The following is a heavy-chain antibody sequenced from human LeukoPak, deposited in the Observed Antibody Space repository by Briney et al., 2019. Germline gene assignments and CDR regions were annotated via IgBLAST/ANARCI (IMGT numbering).Heavy chain of an antibody. CDR3: ARLWGGNGYSGGSLNL. Sequence: AGGSLRLSCAASGYTFSRHGIHWVRQAPGKGLEWVAVVWYDGRNRDYVDSVKGRFTISKDNSNNMVLLQMDRLRAEDTAVYYCARLWGGNGYSGGSLNLWGQGTLVTVSS. D-gene: IGHD3-16*01. J-gene: IGHJ5*02. V-gene: IGHV3-33*01. CDR2: VWYDGRNR. CDR1: GYTFSRHG.